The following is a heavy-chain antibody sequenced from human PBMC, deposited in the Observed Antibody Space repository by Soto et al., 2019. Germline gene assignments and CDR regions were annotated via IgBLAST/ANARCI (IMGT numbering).Heavy chain of an antibody. V-gene: IGHV4-59*01. J-gene: IGHJ6*02. CDR3: ARAIVVPAAMSHYYYYGMDV. Sequence: SETLSLTCTVSGGSISSYYWSWIRQPPGKGLEWIGYIYYSGSTNYNPSLKSRVTISVDTSKNQFSLKLSSVTAADTAVYYCARAIVVPAAMSHYYYYGMDVWGQGTTVTVSS. CDR2: IYYSGST. D-gene: IGHD2-2*01. CDR1: GGSISSYY.